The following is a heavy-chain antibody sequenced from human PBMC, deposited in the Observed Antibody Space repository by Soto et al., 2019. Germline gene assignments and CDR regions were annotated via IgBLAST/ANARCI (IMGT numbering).Heavy chain of an antibody. CDR2: LVVGSGNT. CDR1: GFMFTSSA. CDR3: AAVPVLRFLKRLTAYFDY. D-gene: IGHD3-3*01. J-gene: IGHJ4*02. Sequence: SVKVSCKTSGFMFTSSAVQWVRQARGQRLEWIGWLVVGSGNTHYAQHFQERVTLTRDMSTGTAYMELSSLRSEDTAVYYCAAVPVLRFLKRLTAYFDYWGQGPMVTVSS. V-gene: IGHV1-58*01.